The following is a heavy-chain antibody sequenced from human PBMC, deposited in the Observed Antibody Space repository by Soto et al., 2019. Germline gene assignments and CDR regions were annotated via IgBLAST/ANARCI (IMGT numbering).Heavy chain of an antibody. CDR3: ARAGGRHSGGIDY. D-gene: IGHD1-26*01. J-gene: IGHJ4*02. CDR2: IIPIFGTA. V-gene: IGHV1-69*01. Sequence: QVQLVQSGAEVKKPGSSVKVSCKASGGTFSSYSINWVRQAPGQGLEWMGEIIPIFGTANYAQKFQGRVTITADESTSTAYMELSSRRSADTAVYYGARAGGRHSGGIDYWGQGTLVTVSS. CDR1: GGTFSSYS.